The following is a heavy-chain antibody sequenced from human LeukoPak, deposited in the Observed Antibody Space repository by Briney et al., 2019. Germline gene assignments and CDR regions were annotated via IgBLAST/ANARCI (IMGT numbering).Heavy chain of an antibody. V-gene: IGHV4-59*11. CDR2: IYYSGST. CDR3: ARESSSTIRACDY. D-gene: IGHD6-13*01. Sequence: SETLSLTCTVSGGSIRSHYWSWIRQPPGKGLEWIGYIYYSGSTNYNPSLKGRVTISIDTSKNQFSLKLSSVTAADTAVYYCARESSSTIRACDYWGQGTLVTVSS. CDR1: GGSIRSHY. J-gene: IGHJ4*02.